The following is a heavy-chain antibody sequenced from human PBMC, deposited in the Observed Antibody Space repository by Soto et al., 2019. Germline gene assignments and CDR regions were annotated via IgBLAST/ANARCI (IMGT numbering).Heavy chain of an antibody. CDR1: GGSISGGGHY. CDR2: MYYTGDT. D-gene: IGHD2-21*01. V-gene: IGHV4-31*03. Sequence: QVQLQESGPGLVRPSQTLSLTCTVSGGSISGGGHYWGWIRQPPGKGLEWIGFMYYTGDTYYNPSLKSRLSISVDTSMNQCSLELTSVTAADTAVYYCASSDPYCFFDYWGLGTLVTVSS. CDR3: ASSDPYCFFDY. J-gene: IGHJ4*02.